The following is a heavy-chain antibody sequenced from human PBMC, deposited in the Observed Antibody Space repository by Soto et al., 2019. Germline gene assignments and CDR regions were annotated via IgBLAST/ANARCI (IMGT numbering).Heavy chain of an antibody. J-gene: IGHJ4*02. D-gene: IGHD3-22*01. CDR3: ARDGARIDSSGKFDY. Sequence: QVQLVESGGGVVQPGRSLRLSCVASGFKFTDYGLNWVRQTPGKGLEWVAISWFDGSIAYYAESVKGRFTISRDDSRNTVSLPMNSLRGEDTAMYYCARDGARIDSSGKFDYWGQGTQVTVSS. V-gene: IGHV3-33*01. CDR2: SWFDGSIA. CDR1: GFKFTDYG.